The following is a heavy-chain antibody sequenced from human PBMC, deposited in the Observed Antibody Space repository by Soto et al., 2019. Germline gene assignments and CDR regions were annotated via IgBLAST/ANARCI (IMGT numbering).Heavy chain of an antibody. CDR3: AKFGMATTKRSPPYYIDY. CDR2: ISGSGGGT. CDR1: GFTFSSYA. V-gene: IGHV3-23*01. D-gene: IGHD1-1*01. Sequence: LRLSCAASGFTFSSYAMSWVRQAPGKGLEWVSSISGSGGGTYYADSVKGRFTFSRDNSKNTLYLQMNSLRAEDTAVYYCAKFGMATTKRSPPYYIDYWGQGALVTVS. J-gene: IGHJ4*02.